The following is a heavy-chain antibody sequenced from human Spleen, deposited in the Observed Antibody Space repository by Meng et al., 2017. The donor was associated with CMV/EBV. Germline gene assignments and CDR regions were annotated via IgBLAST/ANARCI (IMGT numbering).Heavy chain of an antibody. J-gene: IGHJ6*02. D-gene: IGHD5-18*01. CDR1: GGTFSSYA. Sequence: SVKVSCKASGGTFSSYAISWVRQAPGQGLEWMGGIIPILGIANYAQKFQGRVTITADKSTSTAYMELSSLRSDDTAVYYCARDQKTWIQLWNYYYYGMDVWGQGTTVTVSS. V-gene: IGHV1-69*10. CDR3: ARDQKTWIQLWNYYYYGMDV. CDR2: IIPILGIA.